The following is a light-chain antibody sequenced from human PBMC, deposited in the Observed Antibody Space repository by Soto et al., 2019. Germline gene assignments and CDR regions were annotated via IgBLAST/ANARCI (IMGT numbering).Light chain of an antibody. CDR2: EVS. CDR3: MQSKDLPLP. Sequence: DIVMTQTPLSLSVTPGQPASISCKSSRSLLHTDGKTYLSWYLQKPGQPPQLLIYEVSSRFSAVPDRLTGSGSGTEFTLKISRVEDEDVGIYYCMQSKDLPLPFGGGTKVEI. V-gene: IGKV2-29*03. CDR1: RSLLHTDGKTY. J-gene: IGKJ4*01.